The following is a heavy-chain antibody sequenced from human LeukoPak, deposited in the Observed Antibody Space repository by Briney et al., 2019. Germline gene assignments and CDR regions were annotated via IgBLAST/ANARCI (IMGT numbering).Heavy chain of an antibody. CDR2: ISGRGDGS. Sequence: GSLSLSCTASGFPFRSYAVTWVRQAPGKGLQWVSSISGRGDGSSYADSVQGRFSMSRDNSKNTLFLQMNSLRAEDTAMYFCGRDPNGDYVGAFEFWGPGTLVTVSS. V-gene: IGHV3-23*01. CDR1: GFPFRSYA. CDR3: GRDPNGDYVGAFEF. D-gene: IGHD4-17*01. J-gene: IGHJ3*01.